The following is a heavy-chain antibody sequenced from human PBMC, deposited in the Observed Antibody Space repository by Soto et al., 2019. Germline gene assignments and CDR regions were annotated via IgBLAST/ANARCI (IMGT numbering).Heavy chain of an antibody. CDR3: ARRAASGRHFDH. CDR2: ISSSGNSM. CDR1: RFPLSPHH. Sequence: QVQLVESGGGLVMPGESLRLSCAASRFPLSPHHMSWIRQAPGKGLEWVSYISSSGNSMYYADSVKGRFTVSRDNAENSLYLQMNSLRAEDTAVYYCARRAASGRHFDHWGQGTLVSVSS. J-gene: IGHJ4*02. D-gene: IGHD6-13*01. V-gene: IGHV3-11*01.